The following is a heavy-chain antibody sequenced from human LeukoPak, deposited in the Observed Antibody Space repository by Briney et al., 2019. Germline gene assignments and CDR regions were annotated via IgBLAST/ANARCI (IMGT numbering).Heavy chain of an antibody. J-gene: IGHJ6*03. V-gene: IGHV4-39*07. CDR2: IYYSGST. Sequence: SETLSLTCTVSGGSISSSSYYWGWIRQPPGKGLQWIGSIYYSGSTYYNPSLKSRVTISVDTSKNLFSLKLSSVTAADTAVYYCARIVANYYYYYYMDVWGKGTTVTVSS. D-gene: IGHD5-12*01. CDR1: GGSISSSSYY. CDR3: ARIVANYYYYYYMDV.